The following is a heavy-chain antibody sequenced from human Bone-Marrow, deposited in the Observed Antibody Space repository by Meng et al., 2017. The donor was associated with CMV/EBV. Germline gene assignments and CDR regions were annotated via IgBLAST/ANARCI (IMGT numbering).Heavy chain of an antibody. V-gene: IGHV4-59*01. CDR2: IYYSGGT. CDR3: ARDSGVDRDFWFDP. D-gene: IGHD3-10*01. J-gene: IGHJ5*02. Sequence: SETLSLTCTVSGGSISSYYWSWIRQPPGKGLEWIGYIYYSGGTNYNPSLKSRVTISVDTSKNQFSLKLSSVTAADTAVYYCARDSGVDRDFWFDPWGQGTLVTVSS. CDR1: GGSISSYY.